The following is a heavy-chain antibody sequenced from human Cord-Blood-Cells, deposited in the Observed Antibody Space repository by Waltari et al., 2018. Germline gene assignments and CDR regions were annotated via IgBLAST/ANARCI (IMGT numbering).Heavy chain of an antibody. J-gene: IGHJ4*02. Sequence: EVQLVESGGGLVQPGGSLSLSCAASGFTFSSYWMSWVRQAPGKGLEWVANKKRDGSEKYYVDSVKGRFTISRDNAKNSLYLQMNSLRAEDTAVYYCARSPMYSSGWLNYWGQGTLVTVSS. V-gene: IGHV3-7*01. D-gene: IGHD6-19*01. CDR2: KKRDGSEK. CDR1: GFTFSSYW. CDR3: ARSPMYSSGWLNY.